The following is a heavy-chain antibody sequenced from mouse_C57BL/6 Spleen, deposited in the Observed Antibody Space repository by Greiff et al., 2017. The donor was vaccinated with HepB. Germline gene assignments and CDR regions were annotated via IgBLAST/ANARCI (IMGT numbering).Heavy chain of an antibody. Sequence: VQLVESGAELVRPGVSVTLSCKASGYTFTDYEMHWVKQTPVHGLEWIGAIDPETGGTAYNQKFKGKAILTADKSSSTAYMELRSLTSEDSAVYYCTRRITTVVAPYYFDYWGQGTTLTVSS. CDR3: TRRITTVVAPYYFDY. D-gene: IGHD1-1*01. J-gene: IGHJ2*01. CDR1: GYTFTDYE. CDR2: IDPETGGT. V-gene: IGHV1-15*01.